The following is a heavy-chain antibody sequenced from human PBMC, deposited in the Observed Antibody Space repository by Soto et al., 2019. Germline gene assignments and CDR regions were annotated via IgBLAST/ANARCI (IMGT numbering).Heavy chain of an antibody. J-gene: IGHJ3*02. Sequence: ASGKVSCKASWYTFSSYGISWGRPAPGQRLEWLGWISAYNGNTNYAQKLQGRVTMTTDTSTSTAYMELRSLRSDDTAVYYCARVRSLHPDLIHPFLSDFDIWGQGTMVTVSS. CDR2: ISAYNGNT. V-gene: IGHV1-18*01. CDR3: ARVRSLHPDLIHPFLSDFDI. D-gene: IGHD2-21*01. CDR1: WYTFSSYG.